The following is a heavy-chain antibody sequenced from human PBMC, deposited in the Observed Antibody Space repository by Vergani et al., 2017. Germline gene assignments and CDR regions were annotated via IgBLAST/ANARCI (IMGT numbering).Heavy chain of an antibody. CDR3: ARGPGWYYGGNPFGY. CDR1: GGSFSGYY. CDR2: INHSGST. Sequence: QVQLQQWGAGLLKPSETLSLTCAVYGGSFSGYYWSWIRQPPGKGLEWIGEINHSGSTNYNPSLKSRVTISVDTSKNQFSLNLSSVTAADTAVYYCARGPGWYYGGNPFGYWGQGTLVTVSS. V-gene: IGHV4-34*01. J-gene: IGHJ4*02. D-gene: IGHD4-23*01.